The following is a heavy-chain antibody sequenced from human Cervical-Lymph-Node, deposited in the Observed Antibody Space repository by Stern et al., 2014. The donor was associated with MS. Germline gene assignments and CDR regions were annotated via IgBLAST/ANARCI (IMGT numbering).Heavy chain of an antibody. V-gene: IGHV3-15*01. D-gene: IGHD3-22*01. CDR3: TTDSGYYYFDY. CDR2: ISSKTDGRYT. CDR1: GFTFSNAR. J-gene: IGHJ4*02. Sequence: EVQLVESGGGLVKPGGSLRLSCAASGFTFSNARMSWVRQAPGKGLEWVARISSKTDGRYTDYAATVTCRFTISRDDSKNTLYLQMNSLKTEDTAVYCCTTDSGYYYFDYWGQGTLVTVSS.